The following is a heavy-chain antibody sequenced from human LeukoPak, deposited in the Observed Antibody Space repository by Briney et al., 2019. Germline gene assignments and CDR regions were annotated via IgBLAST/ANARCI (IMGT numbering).Heavy chain of an antibody. J-gene: IGHJ4*02. V-gene: IGHV4-34*01. CDR3: ARREAVAGTIGY. CDR2: INHSGST. Sequence: SETLSLTCAVYGGSFSGYYWSWIRQPPGKGLEWIGEINHSGSTNYNPSLKSRVTISVDKSKNQFSLKLSSVTAADTAVYYCARREAVAGTIGYWGQGTLVTVSS. CDR1: GGSFSGYY. D-gene: IGHD6-19*01.